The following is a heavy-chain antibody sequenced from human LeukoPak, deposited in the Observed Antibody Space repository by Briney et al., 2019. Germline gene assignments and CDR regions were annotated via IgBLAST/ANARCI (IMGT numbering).Heavy chain of an antibody. J-gene: IGHJ3*02. CDR1: GYTFTSYG. Sequence: ASVKVSCKASGYTFTSYGISWVRQARGQGLEWMGWISAYNGNTNYAQKLQGRVTMTTDTSTSTAYMELRSLRSDDTAVYYCASTDCSSTSCLGNAFDIWGQGTMVTVSS. CDR3: ASTDCSSTSCLGNAFDI. V-gene: IGHV1-18*01. D-gene: IGHD2-2*01. CDR2: ISAYNGNT.